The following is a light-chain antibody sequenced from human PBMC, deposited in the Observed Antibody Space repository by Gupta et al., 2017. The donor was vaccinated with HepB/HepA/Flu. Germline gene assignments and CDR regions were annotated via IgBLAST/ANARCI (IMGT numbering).Light chain of an antibody. CDR3: AAWDDSLKGGV. CDR1: SYNIGKKI. CDR2: SDN. J-gene: IGLJ2*01. V-gene: IGLV1-44*01. Sequence: QSVLTQPPSASGTPGQRVTISCSGGSYNIGKKIVNWYQQLPGTAPKGLIDSDNQRPSGVPDRVSGYKSGTSASRDIRGLQSEDEADYYCAAWDDSLKGGVFGGGTKLTVL.